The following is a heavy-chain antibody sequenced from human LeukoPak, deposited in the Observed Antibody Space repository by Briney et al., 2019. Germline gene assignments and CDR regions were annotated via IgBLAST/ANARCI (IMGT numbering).Heavy chain of an antibody. J-gene: IGHJ6*03. CDR3: ARLSGYYDSSGYWIVDYYYYYMDV. Sequence: GESLKISCKGSGYSFTSYWIGWVRQMPGKGLEWMGIIYPGDSDTRYSPSFQGQVTISADKSISTAYLQWSSLKASDTAMYYCARLSGYYDSSGYWIVDYYYYYMDVWGKGTTVTISS. CDR2: IYPGDSDT. V-gene: IGHV5-51*01. D-gene: IGHD3-22*01. CDR1: GYSFTSYW.